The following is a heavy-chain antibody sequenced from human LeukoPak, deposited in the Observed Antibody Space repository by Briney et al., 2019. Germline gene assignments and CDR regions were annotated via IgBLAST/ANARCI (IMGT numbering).Heavy chain of an antibody. J-gene: IGHJ5*02. V-gene: IGHV4-59*12. D-gene: IGHD6-19*01. CDR3: ARDSSGWYGWFDP. Sequence: SETLSLTCTVSADSISSYYWSWIRQPPGKGLEWIGYFHYSGSTNYNPSLKSRVTISVDMFKNQFSLKLSSVTAADTAVYYCARDSSGWYGWFDPWGQGTLVTVSS. CDR2: FHYSGST. CDR1: ADSISSYY.